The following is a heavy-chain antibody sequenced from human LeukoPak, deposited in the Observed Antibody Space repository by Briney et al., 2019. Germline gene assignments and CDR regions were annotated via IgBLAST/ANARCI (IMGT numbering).Heavy chain of an antibody. D-gene: IGHD6-13*01. CDR3: ARGSLIAAAGPYNWFDP. J-gene: IGHJ5*02. CDR1: GGSISSYY. Sequence: SETLSLTCTVSGGSISSYYWSWIRQPPGKGLEWIGYIYYSGSTNYNPSLKSRVTISVDTSKNQFSLKLSSVTAADTAVYYCARGSLIAAAGPYNWFDPWGQGTLVTVPS. V-gene: IGHV4-59*01. CDR2: IYYSGST.